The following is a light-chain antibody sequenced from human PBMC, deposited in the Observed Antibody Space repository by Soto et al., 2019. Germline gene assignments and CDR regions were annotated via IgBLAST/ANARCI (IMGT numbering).Light chain of an antibody. V-gene: IGKV3-15*01. CDR1: QSISSN. Sequence: EIVMTQSPATLSVSPGERATLSCRASQSISSNLAWYQQKPGQAPRLLIYGASTRATGIPATFSGSGSGTEFTPTISSLQSEDFAVYYCKHYNNWPPWTFGQGTKVEIK. CDR3: KHYNNWPPWT. J-gene: IGKJ1*01. CDR2: GAS.